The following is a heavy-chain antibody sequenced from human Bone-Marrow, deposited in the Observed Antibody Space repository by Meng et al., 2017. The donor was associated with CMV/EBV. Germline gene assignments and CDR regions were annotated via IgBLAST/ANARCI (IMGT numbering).Heavy chain of an antibody. CDR2: ISYDGSNK. CDR3: ARGTGD. CDR1: GFTFSSYA. J-gene: IGHJ4*02. D-gene: IGHD7-27*01. Sequence: GESLKISCAASGFTFSSYAMHWVRQAPGKGLEWVAVISYDGSNKYYADSVKGRFTISRDNSKNTLYLQMNTLRAEDTAVYYCARGTGDWGQGTLVTGSS. V-gene: IGHV3-30*14.